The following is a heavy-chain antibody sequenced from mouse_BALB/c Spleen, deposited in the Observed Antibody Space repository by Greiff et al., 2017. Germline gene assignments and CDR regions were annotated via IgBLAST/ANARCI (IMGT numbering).Heavy chain of an antibody. J-gene: IGHJ3*01. CDR3: ARDYGYGAWFAY. Sequence: EVKVVESGGGLVKPGGSLKLSCAASGFTFSSYAMSWVRQSPEKRLEWVAEISSGGSYTYYPDTVTGRFTISRDNAKNTLYLEMSSLRSEDTAMYYCARDYGYGAWFAYWGQGTLVTVSA. CDR1: GFTFSSYA. CDR2: ISSGGSYT. D-gene: IGHD2-2*01. V-gene: IGHV5-9-4*01.